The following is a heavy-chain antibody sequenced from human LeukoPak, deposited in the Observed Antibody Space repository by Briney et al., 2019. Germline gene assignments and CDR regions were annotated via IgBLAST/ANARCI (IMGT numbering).Heavy chain of an antibody. CDR2: IYSDGST. CDR3: ARGGGLDV. V-gene: IGHV3-53*01. D-gene: IGHD3-16*01. J-gene: IGHJ6*02. CDR1: GFIVSSNY. Sequence: SGGSLRLSCAASGFIVSSNYMSWVRQAPGKGLEWVSIIYSDGSTYYADSVKGRFTISRDNAKNSLYLQMSNLRAEDTAVYFCARGGGLDVWGQGATVTVSS.